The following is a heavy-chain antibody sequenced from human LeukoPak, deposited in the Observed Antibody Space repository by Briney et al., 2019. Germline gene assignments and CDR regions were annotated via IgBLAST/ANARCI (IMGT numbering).Heavy chain of an antibody. CDR3: ARLGVSGYRI. D-gene: IGHD5-12*01. CDR2: IYYSGST. V-gene: IGHV4-59*12. Sequence: PSETLSLTCTVSGGSISSYYWSWIRQPPGKGLEWIGYIYYSGSTNYNPSLKSRVTISVDTSKNQFSLKLSSVTAADTAVYYCARLGVSGYRIWGQGTMVTVSS. CDR1: GGSISSYY. J-gene: IGHJ3*02.